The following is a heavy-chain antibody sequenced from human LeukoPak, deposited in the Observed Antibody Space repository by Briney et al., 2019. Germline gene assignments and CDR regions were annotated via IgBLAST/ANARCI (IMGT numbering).Heavy chain of an antibody. V-gene: IGHV1-8*01. CDR2: MNPNSGNT. CDR1: GYTFSTCD. J-gene: IGHJ4*02. D-gene: IGHD1-1*01. CDR3: ARALGSISH. Sequence: ASVKVSCKASGYTFSTCDINWVRQATGQGLEWMGWMNPNSGNTGFAHKFQGRVTMTRDTSTSTAYMELSSLRSEDTAVYYCARALGSISHWGQGTLVTVSS.